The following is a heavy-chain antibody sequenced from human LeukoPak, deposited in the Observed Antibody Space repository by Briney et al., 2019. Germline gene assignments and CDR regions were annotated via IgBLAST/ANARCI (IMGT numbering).Heavy chain of an antibody. Sequence: PGGSLRLSCAGSGFTFTSYAVHWVRQAPGKRLEWVAFISSDGSTEHYADSVKGRFTLSRDNSKNTVSLQMNSLGAEDTAVYYCARGNGSGSFLIDYWGQGTLVTVSS. V-gene: IGHV3-30-3*01. CDR1: GFTFTSYA. D-gene: IGHD3-10*01. CDR3: ARGNGSGSFLIDY. CDR2: ISSDGSTE. J-gene: IGHJ4*02.